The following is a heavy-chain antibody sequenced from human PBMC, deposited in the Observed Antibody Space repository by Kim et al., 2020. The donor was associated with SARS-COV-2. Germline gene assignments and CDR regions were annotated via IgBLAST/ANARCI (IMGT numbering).Heavy chain of an antibody. J-gene: IGHJ4*02. D-gene: IGHD2-15*01. CDR2: IYYSGST. Sequence: SETLSLTCTVSGGSISSYYWSWIRQPPGKGLEWIGYIYYSGSTNYNPSLKSRVTISLDTSKNQFSLKLSSVTAADTAVYYCARASRRYCRGCSCMVFDYWGQGTLVTVSS. V-gene: IGHV4-59*13. CDR3: ARASRRYCRGCSCMVFDY. CDR1: GGSISSYY.